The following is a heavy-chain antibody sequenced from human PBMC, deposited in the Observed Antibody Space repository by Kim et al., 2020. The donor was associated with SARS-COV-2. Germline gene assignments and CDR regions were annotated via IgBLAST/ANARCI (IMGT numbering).Heavy chain of an antibody. Sequence: GESLKISCKGAGYNYWIAWVRQKPGKGLEWMGVIYLGDSDLRYSPSFQGQVTISADKSISTAYLQWSSLKASDTAIYYCAKVLSGRGAGWFDPWGQGTLVTVAS. J-gene: IGHJ5*02. CDR3: AKVLSGRGAGWFDP. V-gene: IGHV5-51*01. D-gene: IGHD1-26*01. CDR2: IYLGDSDL. CDR1: GYNYW.